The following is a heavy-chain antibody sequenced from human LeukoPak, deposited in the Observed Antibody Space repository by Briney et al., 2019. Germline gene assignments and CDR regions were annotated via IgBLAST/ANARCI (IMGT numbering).Heavy chain of an antibody. V-gene: IGHV4-4*09. D-gene: IGHD4/OR15-4a*01. CDR1: GGSTSSYY. J-gene: IGHJ4*02. CDR2: ISSSGIT. Sequence: SETLSLTCTVSGGSTSSYYWSWIRQPPGKRLEWIGYISSSGITNYNPSLKSRVTISPDTSKNQFSLRLSSVTAVDTAVYYCARRDGAGLIDYWGQGALVTVSS. CDR3: ARRDGAGLIDY.